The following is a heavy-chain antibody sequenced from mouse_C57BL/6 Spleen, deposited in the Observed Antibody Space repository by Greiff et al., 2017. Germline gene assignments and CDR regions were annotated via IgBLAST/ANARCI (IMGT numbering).Heavy chain of an antibody. J-gene: IGHJ1*03. CDR3: ARGRHSDWYFDV. Sequence: EVQLQQSGPELVKPGDSVKISCKASGYSFTGYFMNWVMQSHGKSLEWIGRINPYNGDTFYNQKFKGKATLTVDKSSSTAHMELRSLTSEDSAVYYCARGRHSDWYFDVWGTGTTVTVSS. V-gene: IGHV1-20*01. CDR1: GYSFTGYF. D-gene: IGHD2-12*01. CDR2: INPYNGDT.